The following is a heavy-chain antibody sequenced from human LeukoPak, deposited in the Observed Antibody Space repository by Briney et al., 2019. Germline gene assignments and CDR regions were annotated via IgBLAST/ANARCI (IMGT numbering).Heavy chain of an antibody. CDR1: GGSISSYY. D-gene: IGHD3-9*01. J-gene: IGHJ4*02. CDR3: AREGRGVLRYFDWLLTADY. V-gene: IGHV4-59*01. Sequence: PSETLSLTCTVSGGSISSYYWSWIRQPPGKGLECIGYIYYSGSTNYNPSLKSRVTISVDTSKNQFSLKLSSVTAADTAVYYCAREGRGVLRYFDWLLTADYWGQGTLVTVSS. CDR2: IYYSGST.